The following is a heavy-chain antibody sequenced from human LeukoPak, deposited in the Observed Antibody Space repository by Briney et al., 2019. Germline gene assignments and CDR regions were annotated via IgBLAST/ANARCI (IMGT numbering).Heavy chain of an antibody. V-gene: IGHV1-69*06. Sequence: ASVKVSCKASGGTFSSYAISWVRQAPGQGLEWMGGIIPIFGTANYAQKFQGRVTITADKSTSTAYMELSSLRSEDTAVYYCARVSKRYSSGWYRGPYFDYWGQGTLVTVSS. D-gene: IGHD6-19*01. J-gene: IGHJ4*02. CDR3: ARVSKRYSSGWYRGPYFDY. CDR2: IIPIFGTA. CDR1: GGTFSSYA.